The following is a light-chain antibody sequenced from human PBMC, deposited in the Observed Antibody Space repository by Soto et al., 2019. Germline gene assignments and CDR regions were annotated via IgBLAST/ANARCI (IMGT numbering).Light chain of an antibody. CDR1: QSVSSY. Sequence: EIVLTQSPATLSLSPGERATLSCRASQSVSSYLAWYQQKPGQAPRLLIYDASNRATGIPARFSGSGSGPDCALTISSREPEDFAVYYWQQRSNWLWTFGQGTKVEIK. V-gene: IGKV3-11*01. CDR3: QQRSNWLWT. CDR2: DAS. J-gene: IGKJ1*01.